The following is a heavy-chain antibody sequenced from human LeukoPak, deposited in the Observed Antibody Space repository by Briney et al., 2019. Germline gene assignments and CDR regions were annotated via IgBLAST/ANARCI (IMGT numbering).Heavy chain of an antibody. CDR3: ARGRQPAYYFDY. Sequence: ASVKVSCKASGYTFTGYYMHWVRRAPGQGLEWMGWINPNSGGTNYAQKLQGRVTMTRDTSISTAYMELSRLRSDDMPVYYCARGRQPAYYFDYWGQGTLVTVSS. J-gene: IGHJ4*02. V-gene: IGHV1-2*02. D-gene: IGHD2-2*01. CDR1: GYTFTGYY. CDR2: INPNSGGT.